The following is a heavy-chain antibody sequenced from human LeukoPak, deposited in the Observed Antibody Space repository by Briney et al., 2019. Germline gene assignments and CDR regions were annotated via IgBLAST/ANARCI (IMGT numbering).Heavy chain of an antibody. CDR3: ARVGSGYYYYGLDV. J-gene: IGHJ6*02. CDR1: GDSISSYY. D-gene: IGHD1-26*01. Sequence: SETLSLTCTVSGDSISSYYWSWIRQPAGKGLEWIGRIYSSGITNYNPSLKSRVTMSVDTSKSQFSLKLSSVTAADTAVYYCARVGSGYYYYGLDVWGQGTTVTVSS. CDR2: IYSSGIT. V-gene: IGHV4-4*07.